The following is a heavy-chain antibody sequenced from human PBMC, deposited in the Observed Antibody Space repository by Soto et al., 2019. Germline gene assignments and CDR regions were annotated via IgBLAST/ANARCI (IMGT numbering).Heavy chain of an antibody. CDR1: GGSISSDDYY. Sequence: QVQLQESGPGLVKPSQTLSLTCSVSGGSISSDDYYWSWIHQHPGKGLEWIGYIYHSGSTYYNPSLKSRITISVDTSENQFSLKLSSVTAADTAVYYCARDAVVTPTRAGFDIWGHGTMVTVSS. D-gene: IGHD2-21*02. CDR2: IYHSGST. CDR3: ARDAVVTPTRAGFDI. V-gene: IGHV4-31*03. J-gene: IGHJ3*02.